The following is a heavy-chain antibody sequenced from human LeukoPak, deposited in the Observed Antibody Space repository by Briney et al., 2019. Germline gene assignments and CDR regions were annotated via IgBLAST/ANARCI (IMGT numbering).Heavy chain of an antibody. D-gene: IGHD2-2*01. CDR1: GFTFSSYS. J-gene: IGHJ6*03. V-gene: IGHV3-21*01. CDR2: ISSSSSYI. CDR3: ARDKVQLLLDAGYYMDV. Sequence: PGGSLRLSCAASGFTFSSYSMNWVRQAPGKGLEWASSISSSSSYIYYADSVKGRFTISRDNAKNSLYLQMNSLRAEDTAVYYCARDKVQLLLDAGYYMDVWGKGTTVTVSS.